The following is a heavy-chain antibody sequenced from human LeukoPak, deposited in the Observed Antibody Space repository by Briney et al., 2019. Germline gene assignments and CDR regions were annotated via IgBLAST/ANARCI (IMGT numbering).Heavy chain of an antibody. CDR3: AKRRYCSGGSCLEYYYYGMDV. V-gene: IGHV3-23*01. CDR2: ISGSGGST. D-gene: IGHD2-15*01. Sequence: GGSLRLSCAASGFTFSSYAMSWVRQAPGKGLEWVSAISGSGGSTYYADSVKGRFTISRDNSKNTLYLQMNSLRAEDTAVYYCAKRRYCSGGSCLEYYYYGMDVWGQGTTVTVSS. CDR1: GFTFSSYA. J-gene: IGHJ6*02.